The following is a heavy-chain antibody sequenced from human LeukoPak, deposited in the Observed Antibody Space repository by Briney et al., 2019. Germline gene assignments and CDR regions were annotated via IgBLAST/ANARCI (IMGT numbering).Heavy chain of an antibody. CDR3: AKDRSIGTYYTFDH. CDR2: ISASGLMT. Sequence: QSGGSLRLSCAASGFTFTNYAMTWVRQAPGKGLEWVSSISASGLMTYYADSVKGWFTVSRDNSKNSLYLQMSSLTAADTAVYYCAKDRSIGTYYTFDHWGQGTLVTVSS. J-gene: IGHJ4*02. D-gene: IGHD1-26*01. V-gene: IGHV3-23*01. CDR1: GFTFTNYA.